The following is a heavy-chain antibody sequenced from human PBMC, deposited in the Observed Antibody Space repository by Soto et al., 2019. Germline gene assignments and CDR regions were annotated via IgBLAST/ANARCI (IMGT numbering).Heavy chain of an antibody. V-gene: IGHV4-30-2*01. CDR2: IYHSGST. D-gene: IGHD2-15*01. CDR1: GGSISSGGYS. CDR3: ARGRDRDDAFDI. J-gene: IGHJ3*02. Sequence: SETLSLTCAVSGGSISSGGYSWSWIRQPPGKGLEWIGYIYHSGSTYYNPSLKSRVTISVDRSKNQFSLKLSSVTAADTAVYYCARGRDRDDAFDIWGQGTMVTVSS.